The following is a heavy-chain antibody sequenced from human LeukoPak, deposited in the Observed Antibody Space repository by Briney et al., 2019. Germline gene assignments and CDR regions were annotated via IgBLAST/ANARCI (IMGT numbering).Heavy chain of an antibody. CDR1: GFSFSRYG. CDR2: ISYDGSNK. CDR3: AKGPLLGELFSFDY. J-gene: IGHJ4*02. Sequence: GRSLRLSCAASGFSFSRYGMHWVRQAPGKGLEWVAVISYDGSNKYYADSVKGRFTISRDNSKNTPYLQMNSLRAEDTAVYYCAKGPLLGELFSFDYWGQGTLVTVSS. D-gene: IGHD3-16*01. V-gene: IGHV3-30*18.